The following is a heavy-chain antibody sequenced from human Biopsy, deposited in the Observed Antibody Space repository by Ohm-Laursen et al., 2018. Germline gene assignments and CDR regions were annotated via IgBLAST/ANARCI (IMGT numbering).Heavy chain of an antibody. CDR1: GDSISSSTYY. CDR3: ARLSTLFGVADFTDD. CDR2: IRDT. J-gene: IGHJ4*02. V-gene: IGHV4-39*01. Sequence: SETLSLTWSVSGDSISSSTYYWGWIRQPPGKGLEWIGTIRDTYFRTSLKSRVTMSVHTSKNQLSLKLTSVTAADTAVYYCARLSTLFGVADFTDDWGQGTLVTVSS. D-gene: IGHD3-3*01.